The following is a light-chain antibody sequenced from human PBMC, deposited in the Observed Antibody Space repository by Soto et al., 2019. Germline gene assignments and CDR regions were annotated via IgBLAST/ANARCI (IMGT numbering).Light chain of an antibody. Sequence: ETVLTQSPATLSLSPGERATLSCRASQDISRYLAWYQQKPGQAPRLLIYDASNRATGIPARFSGSGSGTDFTLTISNLEPEDFAVYYCQQRSNWRVGPGTKVDSK. CDR3: QQRSNWR. CDR2: DAS. V-gene: IGKV3-11*01. J-gene: IGKJ3*01. CDR1: QDISRY.